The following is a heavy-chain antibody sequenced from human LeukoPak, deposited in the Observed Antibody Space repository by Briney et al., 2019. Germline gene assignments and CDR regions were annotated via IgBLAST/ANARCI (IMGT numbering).Heavy chain of an antibody. CDR2: IYYSGST. D-gene: IGHD3-22*01. CDR3: ARDRYYDSSGYYRGHDAFDI. V-gene: IGHV4-39*07. CDR1: GGSISSSSYY. Sequence: PSETLSLTCTVSGGSISSSSYYWGWIRQPPGKGLEWIGSIYYSGSTYYNPSLKSRVTISVDTSKNQFSLKLSSVTAADTAVYYCARDRYYDSSGYYRGHDAFDIWGQGTMVTVSS. J-gene: IGHJ3*02.